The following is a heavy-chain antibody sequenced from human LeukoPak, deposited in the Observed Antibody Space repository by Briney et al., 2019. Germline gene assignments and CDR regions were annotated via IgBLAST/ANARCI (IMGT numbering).Heavy chain of an antibody. D-gene: IGHD2-2*01. J-gene: IGHJ5*02. Sequence: SETLSLTCAVYGGTFSGYYWSWIRQPPGQGLEWIGEINHSGSTNYNPSLKSRVTISVDTSKNQFSLKLSSVTAADTAVYYCASRVPAAYNVNWFDPWGQGTLVTVSS. V-gene: IGHV4-34*01. CDR3: ASRVPAAYNVNWFDP. CDR2: INHSGST. CDR1: GGTFSGYY.